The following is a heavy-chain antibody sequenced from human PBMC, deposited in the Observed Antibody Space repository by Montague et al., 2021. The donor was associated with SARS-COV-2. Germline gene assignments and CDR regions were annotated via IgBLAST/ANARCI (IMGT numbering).Heavy chain of an antibody. D-gene: IGHD4/OR15-4a*01. CDR3: ARDHMTILFMVYYYGMDV. CDR2: IYLSGST. J-gene: IGHJ6*02. CDR1: GGSISSYY. Sequence: SETLSLTCTVSGGSISSYYCSWTWQPAGKGLEWIGRIYLSGSTKXNPSLKSRVTMSVDTSKNKFPLQLSSMSAAATAVYYCARDHMTILFMVYYYGMDVWGQGTTVTVSS. V-gene: IGHV4-4*07.